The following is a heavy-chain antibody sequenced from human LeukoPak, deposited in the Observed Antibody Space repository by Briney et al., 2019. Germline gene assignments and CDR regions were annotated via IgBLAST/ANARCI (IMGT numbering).Heavy chain of an antibody. CDR2: MYYSGST. CDR1: GASITSYY. CDR3: ARGGSIVGATPHDTFDI. J-gene: IGHJ3*02. V-gene: IGHV4-59*01. Sequence: SETLSLTCTASGASITSYYWSWIRQPAGKGLEWIGYMYYSGSTNYNPSLKSRVTISLDTSKNQFSLKLRSVTAADTAGYYCARGGSIVGATPHDTFDIWGQGTMVTVSS. D-gene: IGHD1-26*01.